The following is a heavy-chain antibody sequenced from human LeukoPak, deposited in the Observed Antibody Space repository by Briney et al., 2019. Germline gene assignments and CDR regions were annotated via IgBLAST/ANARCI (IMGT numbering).Heavy chain of an antibody. CDR3: ASRDDSGPY. J-gene: IGHJ4*02. Sequence: SSATLSLTCVASGGSIYSPNWWTWVRQSPGRGLEWIGEVSHTGRTNYHPSLQSRVTISLDESKNHFSLRVTSMTAADTAVYYCASRDDSGPYWGQGTLVTVSS. D-gene: IGHD4-17*01. CDR1: GGSIYSPNW. V-gene: IGHV4/OR15-8*01. CDR2: VSHTGRT.